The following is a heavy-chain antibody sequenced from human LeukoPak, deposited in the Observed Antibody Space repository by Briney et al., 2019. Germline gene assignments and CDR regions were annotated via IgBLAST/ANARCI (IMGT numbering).Heavy chain of an antibody. V-gene: IGHV4-59*01. Sequence: SETLSLTCTVSGTSISNYYWSWIRQPPGKGLEWIGHIYYSGSTDYNPSLKSRVTISADTSKNQFSLKLSSVTAADTAVYYCARVTVGALKGPSRFDYRGQGTLVTVSS. J-gene: IGHJ4*02. D-gene: IGHD1-26*01. CDR1: GTSISNYY. CDR2: IYYSGST. CDR3: ARVTVGALKGPSRFDY.